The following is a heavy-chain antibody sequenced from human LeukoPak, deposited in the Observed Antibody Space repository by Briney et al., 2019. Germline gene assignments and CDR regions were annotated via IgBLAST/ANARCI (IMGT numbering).Heavy chain of an antibody. V-gene: IGHV3-7*01. D-gene: IGHD3-10*01. CDR2: IKQDGTEK. CDR3: ARELWFGDRLYYFDY. Sequence: PGESLRLSCAASGFTFTTYWMSWVRQAPGKGLEWVANIKQDGTEKYYVDSVKGRFTISRDNAKNSLYLQMNSLRAEDTAVYYCARELWFGDRLYYFDYWGQGTLVTVSS. CDR1: GFTFTTYW. J-gene: IGHJ4*02.